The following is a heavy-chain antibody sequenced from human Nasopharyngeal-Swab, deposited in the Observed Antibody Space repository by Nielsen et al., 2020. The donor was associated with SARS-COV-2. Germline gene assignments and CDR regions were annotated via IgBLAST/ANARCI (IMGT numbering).Heavy chain of an antibody. CDR2: IKQDGSEK. V-gene: IGHV3-7*01. Sequence: LSLTCAASGFTFSSYWMSWVRQAPGKGLEWVANIKQDGSEKYYVDSVKGRFTISRDNAKNSLYLQMNSLRGEDTAVYFCARDKGLRDYIWGSYRSSYYYYYGMDVWGQGTTVTVSS. CDR1: GFTFSSYW. CDR3: ARDKGLRDYIWGSYRSSYYYYYGMDV. J-gene: IGHJ6*02. D-gene: IGHD3-16*02.